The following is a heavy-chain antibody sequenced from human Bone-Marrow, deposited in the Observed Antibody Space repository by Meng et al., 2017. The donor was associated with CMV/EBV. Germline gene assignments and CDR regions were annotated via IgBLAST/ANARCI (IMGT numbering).Heavy chain of an antibody. J-gene: IGHJ4*02. CDR2: IDPSDSYA. CDR3: AVERVVYAYHMDY. Sequence: KGSGYSFTSYWISWVRQMPGKGLEWMGRIDPSDSYATYSPSFQGHVTISADRSISTAYLRWSSLKASDTAMYYCAVERVVYAYHMDYWGQGTLVTVSS. V-gene: IGHV5-10-1*01. CDR1: GYSFTSYW. D-gene: IGHD2-8*02.